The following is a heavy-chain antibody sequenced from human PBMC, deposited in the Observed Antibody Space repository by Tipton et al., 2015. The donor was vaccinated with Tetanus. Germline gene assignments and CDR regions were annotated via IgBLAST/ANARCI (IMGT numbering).Heavy chain of an antibody. V-gene: IGHV1-18*01. CDR3: ARGSAFNYYNGLDV. Sequence: QLVQSGAEVKKPGSSVKVSCKASGGTFTNYALSWVRQAPGQGLEWMGWISGYSGDTNYAQRLQGRVTVTADTSTSTAYMELRSLRSDDTAVYYCARGSAFNYYNGLDVWGQGTTVTVSS. CDR2: ISGYSGDT. CDR1: GGTFTNYA. J-gene: IGHJ6*02.